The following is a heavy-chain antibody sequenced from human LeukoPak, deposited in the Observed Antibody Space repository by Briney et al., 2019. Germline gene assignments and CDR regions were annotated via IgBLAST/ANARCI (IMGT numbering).Heavy chain of an antibody. J-gene: IGHJ4*02. CDR1: GYTFTGHY. CDR3: AREGWDQRDTAAFDR. Sequence: GASVKVSCKASGYTFTGHYMHWARQAPGQGLEWMGWINPNSGDRNSAQKFQGRVTMTRDTSISAVYMELGRLGPDDTAVYYCAREGWDQRDTAAFDRWGQGTLVTVSS. CDR2: INPNSGDR. V-gene: IGHV1-2*02. D-gene: IGHD6-19*01.